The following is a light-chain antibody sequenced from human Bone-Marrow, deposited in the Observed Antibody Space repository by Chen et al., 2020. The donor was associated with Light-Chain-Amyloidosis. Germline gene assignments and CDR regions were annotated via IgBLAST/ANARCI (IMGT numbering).Light chain of an antibody. J-gene: IGKJ1*01. Sequence: DVVMTQSPLSLPVTLGQPASISCRSSHSLVYSDGNTFLSWFHQRPGPSPRRLIYEVSKRDSGVPDRFSGSGSGTDFTLKISRVEAEDVGVYYCMEGTHWPWTFGQWTKVEIK. CDR2: EVS. CDR1: HSLVYSDGNTF. CDR3: MEGTHWPWT. V-gene: IGKV2-30*01.